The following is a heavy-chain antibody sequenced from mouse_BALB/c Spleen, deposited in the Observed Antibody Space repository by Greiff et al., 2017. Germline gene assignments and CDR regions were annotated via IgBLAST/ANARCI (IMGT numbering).Heavy chain of an antibody. Sequence: VQLQQSGPELVKPGASVKISCKASGYTFTDYNMHWVKQSHGKSLEWIGYIYPYNGGTGYNQKFKSKATLTVDNSSSTAYMELRSLTSEDSAVYYCAREEDRYDGEGGYLDYWGQGTTLTVSS. D-gene: IGHD2-14*01. CDR2: IYPYNGGT. CDR1: GYTFTDYN. V-gene: IGHV1S29*02. CDR3: AREEDRYDGEGGYLDY. J-gene: IGHJ2*01.